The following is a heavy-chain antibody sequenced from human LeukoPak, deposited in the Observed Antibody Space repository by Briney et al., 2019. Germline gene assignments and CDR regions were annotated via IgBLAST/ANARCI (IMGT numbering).Heavy chain of an antibody. V-gene: IGHV3-23*01. J-gene: IGHJ4*02. Sequence: GGSLRLSCAASGFTFSSYAMTWVRQAPGKGLEWVSAISATGGSTYYADSVKGRSTISRDNSKNTLYLQMNSLRAEDTAVYYCATKYSSIWHFDYWGQGTLVTVSS. CDR2: ISATGGST. D-gene: IGHD6-13*01. CDR3: ATKYSSIWHFDY. CDR1: GFTFSSYA.